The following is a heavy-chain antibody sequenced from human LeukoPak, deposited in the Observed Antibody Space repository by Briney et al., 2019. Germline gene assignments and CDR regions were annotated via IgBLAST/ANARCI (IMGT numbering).Heavy chain of an antibody. D-gene: IGHD2-2*02. V-gene: IGHV3-23*01. CDR3: AKGYCSSTSCYSRFDY. Sequence: GGSLRLSCAASGLTFSSYAMSWVRQAPGKGLEWVSAISGSGGSTYYADSVKGRFTISRDNSKNTLYLQMNSLRAEDTAVYYCAKGYCSSTSCYSRFDYWGQGTLVTVSS. CDR1: GLTFSSYA. J-gene: IGHJ4*02. CDR2: ISGSGGST.